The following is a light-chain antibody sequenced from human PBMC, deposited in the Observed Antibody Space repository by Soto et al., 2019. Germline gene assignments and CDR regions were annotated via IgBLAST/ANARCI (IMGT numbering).Light chain of an antibody. J-gene: IGKJ2*01. CDR2: DAS. V-gene: IGKV1-33*01. Sequence: DIQMTQSPSSLSASVGDRVTITCQASQGISNYLNWYQQKLGKAPKLLIYDASNLETGAPSRFSGSRSVTDFALTISSLQPEDIATYYCQHYDSLPYTFGQGTKLEIK. CDR3: QHYDSLPYT. CDR1: QGISNY.